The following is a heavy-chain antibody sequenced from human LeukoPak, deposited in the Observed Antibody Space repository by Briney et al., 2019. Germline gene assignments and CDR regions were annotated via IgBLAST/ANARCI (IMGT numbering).Heavy chain of an antibody. Sequence: GGSLTLSCTASGFSFSGHWMHWARQLPGKGLVWVSRISPTGSTTSYADSVKGRFTVSRDNAKNTLYLQVNNLRAEDTAVYYCARGPNSNWSGLDFWGQGTLLTVSS. CDR1: GFSFSGHW. D-gene: IGHD6-6*01. CDR2: ISPTGSTT. J-gene: IGHJ4*02. V-gene: IGHV3-74*01. CDR3: ARGPNSNWSGLDF.